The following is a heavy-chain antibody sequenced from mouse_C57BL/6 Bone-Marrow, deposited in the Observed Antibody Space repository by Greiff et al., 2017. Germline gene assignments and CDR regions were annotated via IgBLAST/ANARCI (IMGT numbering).Heavy chain of an antibody. D-gene: IGHD1-1*01. CDR1: GYTFTSYD. V-gene: IGHV1-85*01. CDR2: IYPRDGST. Sequence: QVQLQQSGPELVKPGASVKLSCKASGYTFTSYDIKWVKQRPGQGLEWIGCIYPRDGSTKYNEKFKGKATLTVETSSSTAYMELHSLTSEDSAVYFGARDYGSSRWYFDVWGTGTTITVAS. J-gene: IGHJ1*03. CDR3: ARDYGSSRWYFDV.